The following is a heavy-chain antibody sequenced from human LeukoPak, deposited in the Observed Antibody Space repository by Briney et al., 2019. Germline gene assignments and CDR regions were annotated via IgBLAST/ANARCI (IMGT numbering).Heavy chain of an antibody. D-gene: IGHD1-26*01. CDR2: INHSGST. V-gene: IGHV4-34*01. CDR1: GGSFSGYY. J-gene: IGHJ4*02. CDR3: ARQSGSYWVVDY. Sequence: SETLSLTCAVYGGSFSGYYWSWIRQPPGKGLEWIGEINHSGSTNYNPSLKSRVTISVDTSKNQFSPKLSSVTAADTAVYYCARQSGSYWVVDYWGQGTLVTVSS.